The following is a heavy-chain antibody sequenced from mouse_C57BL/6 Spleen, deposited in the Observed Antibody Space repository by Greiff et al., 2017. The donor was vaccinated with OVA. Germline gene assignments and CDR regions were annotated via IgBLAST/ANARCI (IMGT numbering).Heavy chain of an antibody. CDR1: GYTFTSYW. J-gene: IGHJ1*03. V-gene: IGHV1-59*01. CDR2: IDPSDSYT. CDR3: ARGDSTHWYFDV. Sequence: QVQLQQPGAELVRPGTSVTLSCKASGYTFTSYWLHWVKQRPGQGLEWIGVIDPSDSYTNYNQKFKGKATLTVDTSSSTAYMQLSSLTAEDSAVYYCARGDSTHWYFDVWGTGTTVTVSS.